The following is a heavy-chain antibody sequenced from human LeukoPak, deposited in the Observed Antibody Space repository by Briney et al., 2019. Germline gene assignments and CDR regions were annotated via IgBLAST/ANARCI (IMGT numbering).Heavy chain of an antibody. CDR3: ARYDSSSQMGALDI. V-gene: IGHV4-38-2*02. D-gene: IGHD6-13*01. CDR2: IYYSGST. J-gene: IGHJ3*02. Sequence: PSETLSLTCTVSGYSISSGYYWGWIRQPPGKGLEWIGYIYYSGSTYYNPSLKSRVTISVDTSKNQFSLKLSSVTAADTAVYYCARYDSSSQMGALDIWGQGTMVTVSS. CDR1: GYSISSGYY.